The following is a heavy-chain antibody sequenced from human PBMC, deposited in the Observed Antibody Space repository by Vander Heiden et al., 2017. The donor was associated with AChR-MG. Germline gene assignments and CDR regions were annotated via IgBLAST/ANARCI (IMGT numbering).Heavy chain of an antibody. CDR2: ITWSGVSI. Sequence: EVQLVESGGGLVQPGRSLRLRLEASGSTFDDYALHWVRQVPGEGLEWVSGITWSGVSIGYADSVKGRFTISRDNAKNSLYLQMNSLRAEDTALYYCAKATQPLYTPAACLNYYNGMDVCVQVTTVTVSS. D-gene: IGHD6-6*01. CDR3: AKATQPLYTPAACLNYYNGMDV. V-gene: IGHV3-9*01. CDR1: GSTFDDYA. J-gene: IGHJ6*02.